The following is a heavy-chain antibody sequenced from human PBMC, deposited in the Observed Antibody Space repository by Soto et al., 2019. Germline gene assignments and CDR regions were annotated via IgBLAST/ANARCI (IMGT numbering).Heavy chain of an antibody. D-gene: IGHD6-25*01. V-gene: IGHV4-61*01. J-gene: IGHJ6*02. Sequence: SETLSLTCTVSGGSVSSGRYYWSWIRQPPGKGLECIGNIFYSGITNYNPSLKSRVTISLDTSKNQFSLKLSSVTAADTAIYYGASDAAAVRFNYYGMGICGQVTTITVSS. CDR3: ASDAAAVRFNYYGMGI. CDR1: GGSVSSGRYY. CDR2: IFYSGIT.